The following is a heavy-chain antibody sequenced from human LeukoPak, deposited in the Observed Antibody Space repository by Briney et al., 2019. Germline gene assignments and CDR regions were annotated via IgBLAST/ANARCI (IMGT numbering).Heavy chain of an antibody. Sequence: GGSLRLSCAASGFTFSSYGMHWVRQAPGKGLEWVAVISYDGSNKFYADSVKGRFTISRDNSKNTLYLQMISLRAEDTAVYYCAKDYYESSGCYKDSFDYWGQGTLVTVSS. CDR1: GFTFSSYG. CDR3: AKDYYESSGCYKDSFDY. D-gene: IGHD3-22*01. CDR2: ISYDGSNK. V-gene: IGHV3-30*18. J-gene: IGHJ4*02.